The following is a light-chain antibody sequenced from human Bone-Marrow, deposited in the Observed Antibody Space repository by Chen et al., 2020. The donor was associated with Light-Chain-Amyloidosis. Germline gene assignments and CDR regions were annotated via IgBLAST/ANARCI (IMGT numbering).Light chain of an antibody. CDR1: KLSSKY. CDR3: QVWDSSIVV. V-gene: IGLV3-1*01. CDR2: QTT. Sequence: SYELTQSTSVSVSPGQTASITCSGDKLSSKYVFWYQQKPGQAPVMVIYQTTTRPSGIPERFSGSNSGNAATLTISGTQAMDEGDYYCQVWDSSIVVFGGGTKLTVL. J-gene: IGLJ3*02.